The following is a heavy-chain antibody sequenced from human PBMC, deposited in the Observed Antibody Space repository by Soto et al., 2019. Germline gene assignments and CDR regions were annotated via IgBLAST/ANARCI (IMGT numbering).Heavy chain of an antibody. CDR3: VKDRMKENSVWDTFDI. Sequence: RRSCAASGFIFRNYAMSWVRQSPGEGLEWVSSIGGPGTDTYYTDSVKGRFTVSRDNSMSTLFLQMNGLRVEDTAVYYCVKDRMKENSVWDTFDIWGQGSMVTVSS. V-gene: IGHV3-23*01. CDR1: GFIFRNYA. J-gene: IGHJ3*02. D-gene: IGHD2-15*01. CDR2: IGGPGTDT.